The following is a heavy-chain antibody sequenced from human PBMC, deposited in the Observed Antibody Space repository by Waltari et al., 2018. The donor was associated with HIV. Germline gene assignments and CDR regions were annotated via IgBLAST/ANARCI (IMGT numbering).Heavy chain of an antibody. V-gene: IGHV3-30*03. CDR3: ATGQQVWETWSQLDY. D-gene: IGHD1-1*01. J-gene: IGHJ4*02. CDR1: GFTFRNYG. CDR2: ISFYGSNQ. Sequence: QVQLVESGGGVVQPGRSLRLSCAASGFTFRNYGMHWVRQAPGKGLEWVAVISFYGSNQYYADSVRGRFTISRDNSKKKVFLQMNSLRLDDSALYYCATGQQVWETWSQLDYWGQGTLVIVSS.